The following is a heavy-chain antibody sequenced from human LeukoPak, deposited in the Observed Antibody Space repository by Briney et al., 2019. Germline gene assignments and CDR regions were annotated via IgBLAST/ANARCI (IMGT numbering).Heavy chain of an antibody. CDR1: GGSFSGYY. Sequence: SETLSLTCAVYGGSFSGYYWSWIRQPPGKGLEWIGEINHSGSTNYNPSLKSRVTISVDTSKNQFSLKLSSVTAADTAVYYCARDSARYGSRRSWFDPWGQGTLVTVSS. J-gene: IGHJ5*02. V-gene: IGHV4-34*01. CDR2: INHSGST. D-gene: IGHD6-13*01. CDR3: ARDSARYGSRRSWFDP.